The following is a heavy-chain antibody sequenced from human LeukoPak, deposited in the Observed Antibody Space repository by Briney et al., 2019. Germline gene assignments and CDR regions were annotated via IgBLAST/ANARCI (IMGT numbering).Heavy chain of an antibody. V-gene: IGHV1-46*01. CDR1: GYTFANYY. Sequence: GASVTVSCKASGYTFANYYMHWVRQAPGQGLEWMGIIKPRGGSTTYAQKFQGRVTMTRDTSTSTVYMELSSLRSEDTAVYYCARDGGGYGDYSEYGMDVWGQGTTVTVSS. J-gene: IGHJ6*02. CDR2: IKPRGGST. D-gene: IGHD4-17*01. CDR3: ARDGGGYGDYSEYGMDV.